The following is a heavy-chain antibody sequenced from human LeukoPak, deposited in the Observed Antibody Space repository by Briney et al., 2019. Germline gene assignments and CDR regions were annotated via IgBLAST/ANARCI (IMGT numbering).Heavy chain of an antibody. CDR3: ARDVYDSSGYYFDY. Sequence: GGPLPLSCAASGFPFSSYAMHWVRPAPGKGLEWVAVISYDGSNKYYADSVKGRFTISRDNSQNTLYLQMNSLRAEDTAVYYCARDVYDSSGYYFDYWGQGTLVTVSS. J-gene: IGHJ4*02. V-gene: IGHV3-30-3*01. CDR1: GFPFSSYA. CDR2: ISYDGSNK. D-gene: IGHD3-22*01.